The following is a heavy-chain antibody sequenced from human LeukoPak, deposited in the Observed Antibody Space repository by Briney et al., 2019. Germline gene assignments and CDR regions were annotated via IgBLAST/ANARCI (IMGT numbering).Heavy chain of an antibody. D-gene: IGHD3-3*01. V-gene: IGHV4-39*01. CDR3: ARGITIFGVVINKDRYYMDV. J-gene: IGHJ6*03. CDR1: GVSISSSNSY. Sequence: SETLSLTCTVSGVSISSSNSYWGWIRQPPGKGLEWIGSIYYSGNTYYNASLKSQVSISIDTSKNQFSLRLTSVTAADTAVYYCARGITIFGVVINKDRYYMDVWGKGTTVTVSS. CDR2: IYYSGNT.